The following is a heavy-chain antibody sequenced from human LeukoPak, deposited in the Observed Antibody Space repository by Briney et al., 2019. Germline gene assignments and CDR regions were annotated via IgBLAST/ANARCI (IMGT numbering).Heavy chain of an antibody. V-gene: IGHV1-24*01. CDR3: GNWNDGMEAFDI. D-gene: IGHD1-20*01. J-gene: IGHJ3*02. Sequence: ASVKVSCKVSGYTLTELSMHWVRQAPGKGLEWMGGFDPEDGETIYAQKFQGRVTMTEDTSTDTAYMELSSLRSEDTAVYYCGNWNDGMEAFDIWGQGTMVTVSP. CDR1: GYTLTELS. CDR2: FDPEDGET.